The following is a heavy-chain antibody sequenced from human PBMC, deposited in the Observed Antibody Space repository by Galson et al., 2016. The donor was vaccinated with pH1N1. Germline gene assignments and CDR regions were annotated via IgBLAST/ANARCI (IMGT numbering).Heavy chain of an antibody. V-gene: IGHV1-46*01. CDR2: INPIGGMA. CDR1: GYTFTGYY. J-gene: IGHJ4*02. D-gene: IGHD1-26*01. Sequence: SVKVSCKASGYTFTGYYMHWVRQAPGLGLQWMGVINPIGGMATYTQNFQDRLTMTVDASTSTVYMELTSLRSEDTAVYYCVRDLGRLRDFWGQGTLVTVSS. CDR3: VRDLGRLRDF.